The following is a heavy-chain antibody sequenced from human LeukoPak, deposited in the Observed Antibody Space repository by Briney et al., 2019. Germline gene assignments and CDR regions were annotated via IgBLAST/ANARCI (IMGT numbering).Heavy chain of an antibody. CDR2: ISYIGST. D-gene: IGHD4-17*01. CDR3: ARDLVTVTKGFDI. J-gene: IGHJ3*02. CDR1: DDSFSSHY. Sequence: PSDTLSLTRAVSDDSFSSHYWTWIRQPPGKGLEWIGCISYIGSTNYNPSLKSRVTISIDTSKNEFSLKLTSVTAADTAVYYCARDLVTVTKGFDIWGQGTMVTVSS. V-gene: IGHV4-59*11.